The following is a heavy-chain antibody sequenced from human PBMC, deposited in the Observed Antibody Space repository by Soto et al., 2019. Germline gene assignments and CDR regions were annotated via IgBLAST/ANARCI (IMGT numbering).Heavy chain of an antibody. D-gene: IGHD6-6*01. Sequence: GGSLGLSCAASGVTFSSYAMHWVRQAPGKGLEWVAVISYDGSNKYYADSVKGRFTISRDNSKNTLYLQMNSLRAEDTAVYYCAKTNGIAARPYVYYGMDVWGQGTTVTVSS. CDR2: ISYDGSNK. V-gene: IGHV3-30-3*02. CDR1: GVTFSSYA. J-gene: IGHJ6*02. CDR3: AKTNGIAARPYVYYGMDV.